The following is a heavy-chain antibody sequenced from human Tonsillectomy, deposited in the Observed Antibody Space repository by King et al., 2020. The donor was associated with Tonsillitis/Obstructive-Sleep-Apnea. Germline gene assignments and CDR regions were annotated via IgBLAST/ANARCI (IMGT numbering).Heavy chain of an antibody. CDR2: IYPGDSDT. V-gene: IGHV5-51*01. J-gene: IGHJ3*02. CDR3: ARHSLWYSSSSAFDI. D-gene: IGHD6-6*01. CDR1: GYSFTSYC. Sequence: QLVQSGAEVKKPGESLKISCKGSGYSFTSYCIGWVRQMPGKGLEWMGIIYPGDSDTRYSPSFQGPVTISADKSISTAYLQWSSLKDSDTAMYYCARHSLWYSSSSAFDIWGQGTMVTVSS.